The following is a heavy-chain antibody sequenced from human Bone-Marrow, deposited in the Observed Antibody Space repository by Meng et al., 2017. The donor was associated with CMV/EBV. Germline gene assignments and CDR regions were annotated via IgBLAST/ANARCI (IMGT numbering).Heavy chain of an antibody. V-gene: IGHV4-39*01. CDR2: IYYSGST. CDR3: ARQEGGYCSSTSCANWFDP. CDR1: GGSISSSSYY. D-gene: IGHD2-2*01. Sequence: SETLSLTCTVSGGSISSSSYYWGWIRQPPGKGLEWIGSIYYSGSTYYNPSLKSRVTISVDTSKNQFSLKLSSVTAADTAVYYCARQEGGYCSSTSCANWFDPCGEGTLVTVSS. J-gene: IGHJ5*02.